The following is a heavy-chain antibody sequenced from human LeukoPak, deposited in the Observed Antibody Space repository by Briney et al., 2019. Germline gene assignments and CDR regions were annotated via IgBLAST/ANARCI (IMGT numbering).Heavy chain of an antibody. CDR2: ISYDGSNK. V-gene: IGHV3-30*18. CDR3: AKGTGDYFDY. Sequence: PGRSLRLSCAASGFTFSSYVMHWVRQAPGKGLEWVAVISYDGSNKYYADSVKGRFTISRDNSKNTLYLQMNSLRAEDTAVYYCAKGTGDYFDYWGQGTLVTVSS. J-gene: IGHJ4*02. D-gene: IGHD7-27*01. CDR1: GFTFSSYV.